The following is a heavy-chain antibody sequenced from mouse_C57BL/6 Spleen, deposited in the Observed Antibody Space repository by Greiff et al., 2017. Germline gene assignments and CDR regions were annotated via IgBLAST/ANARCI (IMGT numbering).Heavy chain of an antibody. V-gene: IGHV1-64*01. CDR1: GYTFTSYW. Sequence: QVQLQQPGAELVKPGASVKLSCKASGYTFTSYWMHWVKQRPGQGLEWIGMIHPNSGSTNYNEKFKSKATLTVDESSSPAYMQLSSLTSEDSAVYYCARKTVDPYYFDYWGQGTTLTVSS. CDR3: ARKTVDPYYFDY. D-gene: IGHD1-1*01. J-gene: IGHJ2*01. CDR2: IHPNSGST.